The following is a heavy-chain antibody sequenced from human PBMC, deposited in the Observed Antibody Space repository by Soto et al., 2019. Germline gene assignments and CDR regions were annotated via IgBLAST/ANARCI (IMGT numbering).Heavy chain of an antibody. CDR3: ARSAGSGYSTRYGMDV. J-gene: IGHJ6*02. D-gene: IGHD3-3*01. Sequence: QVQLVQSGAEVKKPGASVKVSCKASGYTFTSYGISWVRQAPGQGLEWMGWISAYNGNTNYAQKLRGRVTMTTDTFTSTAYMELRSLRSDDTAVYYCARSAGSGYSTRYGMDVWGQGTTVTVSS. CDR1: GYTFTSYG. V-gene: IGHV1-18*04. CDR2: ISAYNGNT.